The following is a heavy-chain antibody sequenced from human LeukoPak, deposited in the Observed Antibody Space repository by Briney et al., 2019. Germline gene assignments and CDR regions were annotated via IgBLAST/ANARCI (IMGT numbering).Heavy chain of an antibody. V-gene: IGHV3-74*01. CDR3: ARVPLTSYGPLGYFDY. CDR2: INSDGRST. CDR1: GFTFSSYW. J-gene: IGHJ4*02. Sequence: GGSLRLSCAASGFTFSSYWMHWVRQAPGKGLVWVSRINSDGRSTSYADSVKGRFTISRDNTKNTLYLQMNSLRAEDTAVYYCARVPLTSYGPLGYFDYWGRGTLVTVSS. D-gene: IGHD5-18*01.